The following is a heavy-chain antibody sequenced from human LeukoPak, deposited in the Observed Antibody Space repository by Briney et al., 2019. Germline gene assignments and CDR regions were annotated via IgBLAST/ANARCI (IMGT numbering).Heavy chain of an antibody. Sequence: SETLSLTCTVSGGSISSHYWNWIRQPPGKGLEYIGYVSYRGSTNYNPSLKSRVTISVDTAKDQFSLDLTSVTAADTAVYYCARAYYDILTGNPTFDYWGQETLVTVSS. V-gene: IGHV4-59*11. CDR2: VSYRGST. CDR3: ARAYYDILTGNPTFDY. CDR1: GGSISSHY. J-gene: IGHJ4*02. D-gene: IGHD3-9*01.